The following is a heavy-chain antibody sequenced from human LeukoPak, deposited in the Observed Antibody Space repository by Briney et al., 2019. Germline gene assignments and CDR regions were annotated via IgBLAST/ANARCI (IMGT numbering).Heavy chain of an antibody. J-gene: IGHJ5*02. CDR1: GDSISSSSYY. CDR2: IYYSGST. Sequence: TSETLSLTCTVSGDSISSSSYYWGWIRQPPGKGLEWIGYIYYSGSTNYNPSLKSRVTISVDTSKNQFSLKLSSVTAADTAVYYCARVGPEGDWNDGGNWFDPWGQGTLVTVSS. CDR3: ARVGPEGDWNDGGNWFDP. D-gene: IGHD1-1*01. V-gene: IGHV4-61*05.